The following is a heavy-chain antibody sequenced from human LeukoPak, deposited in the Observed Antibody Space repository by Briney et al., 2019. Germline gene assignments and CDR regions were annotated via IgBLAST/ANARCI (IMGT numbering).Heavy chain of an antibody. J-gene: IGHJ4*02. CDR2: IKTDGSAP. CDR3: VRDKSAWAGDY. V-gene: IGHV3-74*01. Sequence: PGGSLRLSCAASGFTFSSHYMRWVRQAPGKGLVWVSGIKTDGSAPRYADSVKGRFTISRDNAKDTLYLQMNSLRAEDTAIYYCVRDKSAWAGDYWGQGTLVTVSS. CDR1: GFTFSSHY. D-gene: IGHD3-3*01.